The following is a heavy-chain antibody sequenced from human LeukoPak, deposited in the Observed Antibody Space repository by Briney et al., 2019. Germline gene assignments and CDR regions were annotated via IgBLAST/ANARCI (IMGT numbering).Heavy chain of an antibody. Sequence: PSETLSLTCAVYGGSFSGYYWSWIRQPPGKGLEWIGEINHSGSTNYNPSPKSRVTISVDTSKNQFSLKLSSVTAADTAVYYCAATLITIFGVVFDPWGQGTLVTVSS. J-gene: IGHJ5*02. V-gene: IGHV4-34*09. CDR3: AATLITIFGVVFDP. D-gene: IGHD3-3*01. CDR2: INHSGST. CDR1: GGSFSGYY.